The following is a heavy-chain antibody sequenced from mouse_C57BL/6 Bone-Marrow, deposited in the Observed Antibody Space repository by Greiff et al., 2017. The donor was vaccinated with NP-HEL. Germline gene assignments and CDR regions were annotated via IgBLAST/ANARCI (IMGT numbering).Heavy chain of an antibody. D-gene: IGHD2-4*01. CDR2: ISNLAYSI. CDR1: GFTFSDYG. J-gene: IGHJ4*01. CDR3: ARHSYDYDGYAMDY. V-gene: IGHV5-15*04. Sequence: EVMLVESGGGLVQPGGSLKLSCAASGFTFSDYGMAWVRQAPRQGPEWVAFISNLAYSIYYADTVTGRFTISRENAKNTLYLEMSSLRSEDTAMYYCARHSYDYDGYAMDYWGQGTSVTVSS.